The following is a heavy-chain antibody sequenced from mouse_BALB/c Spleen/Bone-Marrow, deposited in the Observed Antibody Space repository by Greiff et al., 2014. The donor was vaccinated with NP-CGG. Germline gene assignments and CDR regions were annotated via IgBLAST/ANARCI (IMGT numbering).Heavy chain of an antibody. J-gene: IGHJ2*01. CDR1: GYTFTSYW. V-gene: IGHV1-5*01. CDR2: IYPGNSDT. CDR3: TSLARNYFDY. Sequence: EVQLQQSGTVLARPGASVKMSCKASGYTFTSYWMHWVKQRPGQGLEWIGTIYPGNSDTTYNQKFKGKAKLTAVTSTSTAHMELSSLTNEDSAVYYCTSLARNYFDYWGQGTTLTVSS. D-gene: IGHD3-1*01.